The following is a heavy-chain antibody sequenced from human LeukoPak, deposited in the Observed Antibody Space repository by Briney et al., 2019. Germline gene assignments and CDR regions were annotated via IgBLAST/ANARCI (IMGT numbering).Heavy chain of an antibody. V-gene: IGHV1-2*02. CDR2: INPNSGGT. D-gene: IGHD3-16*01. J-gene: IGHJ6*03. CDR1: GYTFTSYG. Sequence: ASVKVSCKASGYTFTSYGISWVRQAPGQGLEWMGWINPNSGGTNYAQKFQGRVTMTRDTSISTAYMELSRLRSDDTAVYYCAREGDQTYYYYMDVWGKGTTVTISS. CDR3: AREGDQTYYYYMDV.